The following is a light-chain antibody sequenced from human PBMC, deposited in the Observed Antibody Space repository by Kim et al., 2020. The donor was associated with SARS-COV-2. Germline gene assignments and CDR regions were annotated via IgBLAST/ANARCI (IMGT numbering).Light chain of an antibody. CDR3: LQHNTYPIT. Sequence: PSVGDRVTISCRARQEMRNDLGWYQQNPGRAPKRLIYGASSLQSGVPSRFSGSGSGTEFTLTISRLQPEDFATYFCLQHNTYPITFGQGTRLEIK. CDR1: QEMRND. J-gene: IGKJ5*01. V-gene: IGKV1-17*01. CDR2: GAS.